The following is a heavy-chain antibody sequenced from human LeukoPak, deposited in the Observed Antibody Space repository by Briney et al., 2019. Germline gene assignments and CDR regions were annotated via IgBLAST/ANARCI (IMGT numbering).Heavy chain of an antibody. CDR2: ISSSGSA. CDR1: GGSINRGDYY. J-gene: IGHJ4*02. CDR3: ARFSMDRGVFDY. V-gene: IGHV4-30-4*01. D-gene: IGHD3-10*01. Sequence: SETLSLTCSVSGGSINRGDYYWSWIRQPPGKGLEYIGYISSSGSAYHNPSLKSRLNIAIDTSKNQFSLKLNSVTAADTAVYYCARFSMDRGVFDYWGQGTLVTVSS.